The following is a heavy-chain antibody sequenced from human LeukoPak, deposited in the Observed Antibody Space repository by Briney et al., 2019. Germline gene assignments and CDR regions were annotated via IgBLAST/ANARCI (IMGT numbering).Heavy chain of an antibody. CDR1: GGSFCGYY. D-gene: IGHD3-10*01. Sequence: SETLSLTCAVYGGSFCGYYWSWIRQPPGKGLEWIGEINDSGSTNYNPSLKSRVTISVDTSKNQFSLKLSSVTAADTAVYYCARGHKYYYGSGGEIDYWGQGTLVTVSS. V-gene: IGHV4-34*01. CDR3: ARGHKYYYGSGGEIDY. J-gene: IGHJ4*02. CDR2: INDSGST.